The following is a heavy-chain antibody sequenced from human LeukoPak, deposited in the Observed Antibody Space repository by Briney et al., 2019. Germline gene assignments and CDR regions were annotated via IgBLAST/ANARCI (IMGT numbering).Heavy chain of an antibody. CDR3: ARHPSGRYYYYMDV. Sequence: PSETLSLSCTVSNGSISSSSYYWGWLRQPPGKGLEWIGSIYYSASTYYNPSLKSRVTISVDTSKNQFSLKLSSVTAADTAVYYCARHPSGRYYYYMDVWGKGTTVTVSS. D-gene: IGHD1-26*01. CDR2: IYYSAST. CDR1: NGSISSSSYY. J-gene: IGHJ6*03. V-gene: IGHV4-39*01.